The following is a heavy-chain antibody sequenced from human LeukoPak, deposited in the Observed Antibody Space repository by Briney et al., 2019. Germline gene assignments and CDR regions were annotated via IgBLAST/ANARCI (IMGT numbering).Heavy chain of an antibody. J-gene: IGHJ4*02. CDR3: ARAPGITGTSYLSYYSDY. V-gene: IGHV1-2*02. D-gene: IGHD1-7*01. Sequence: ASVKVSCKASGYTFTDYYMNWVRQAPGQGLEWMGWINPNGGGTNYARKFQGRVTMTRDTSISTAYMELSSLRSDDTAVYYCARAPGITGTSYLSYYSDYWGQGTLVTVSS. CDR2: INPNGGGT. CDR1: GYTFTDYY.